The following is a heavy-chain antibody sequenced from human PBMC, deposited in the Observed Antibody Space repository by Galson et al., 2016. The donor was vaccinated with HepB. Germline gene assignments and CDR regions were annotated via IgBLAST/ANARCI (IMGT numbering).Heavy chain of an antibody. V-gene: IGHV5-10-1*01. CDR1: GYIFNDYW. D-gene: IGHD3-16*01. CDR3: ARGIVGDGIDY. Sequence: QSGAEVKKPGESLKISCQGSGYIFNDYWIGWVRQMPGKGLEWMGRIHPRDSHTNYSPSFRGHVTFSIEKSLNTAFLQWTNLEASDSGTYFCARGIVGDGIDYWGQGTLVTVSP. J-gene: IGHJ4*02. CDR2: IHPRDSHT.